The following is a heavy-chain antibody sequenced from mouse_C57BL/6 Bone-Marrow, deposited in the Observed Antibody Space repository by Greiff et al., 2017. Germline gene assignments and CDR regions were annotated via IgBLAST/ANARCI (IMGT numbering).Heavy chain of an antibody. V-gene: IGHV1-72*01. CDR3: ARKGAYYSNYEYFDV. J-gene: IGHJ1*03. CDR1: GYTFTSYW. Sequence: QVQLKQPGAELVKPGASVKLSCKASGYTFTSYWMHWVKQRPGRGLEWIGRIDPNSGGTKYNEKFKSKATLTVDKPSSTAYMQLSSLTSEDSAVYYCARKGAYYSNYEYFDVWGTGTTVTVSS. CDR2: IDPNSGGT. D-gene: IGHD2-5*01.